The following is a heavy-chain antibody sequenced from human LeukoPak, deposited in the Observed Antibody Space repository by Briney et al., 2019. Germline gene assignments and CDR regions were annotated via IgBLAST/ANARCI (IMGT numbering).Heavy chain of an antibody. D-gene: IGHD3-16*01. J-gene: IGHJ4*02. CDR2: MCTNRGST. CDR3: GSGVEQGVDY. CDR1: GYTFTRYD. V-gene: IGHV1-8*01. Sequence: GASVKVSCKASGYTFTRYDINSVRQPTGQELEWMGWMCTNRGSTGYAQKFQGRITMTRNTAISTAYMELSGLRSEEWDVYYCGSGVEQGVDYWGQGSLVTVPS.